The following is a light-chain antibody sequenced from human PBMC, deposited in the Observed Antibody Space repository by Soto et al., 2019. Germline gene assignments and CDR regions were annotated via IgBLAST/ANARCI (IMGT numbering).Light chain of an antibody. CDR2: AAS. CDR1: QSISSY. J-gene: IGKJ5*01. V-gene: IGKV1-39*01. CDR3: QQSYSTPPIT. Sequence: DIQMTQSPSSLSASVGDRVNITCRSSQSISSYLHWYQQQQAKAPKLLIYAASSLQSGVPSRFSGSGSATAFTLPISSLQTADLSTYYCQQSYSTPPITFGQGTRREIK.